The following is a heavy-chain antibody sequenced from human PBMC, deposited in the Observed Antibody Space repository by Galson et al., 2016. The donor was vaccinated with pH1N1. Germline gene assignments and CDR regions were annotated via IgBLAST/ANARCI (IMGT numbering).Heavy chain of an antibody. J-gene: IGHJ3*01. CDR3: ARPGNYDGDRRGAFDL. CDR1: GFTFSSWH. V-gene: IGHV3-48*04. Sequence: GSLRLSCAASGFTFSSWHMDWVRQAPGEGLEWISFITYTSATIYYADSVKGRFTVSRDNAKNSLYLQMNSLRAEDPAVYYCARPGNYDGDRRGAFDLWGQGTMVTVSP. D-gene: IGHD4-23*01. CDR2: ITYTSATI.